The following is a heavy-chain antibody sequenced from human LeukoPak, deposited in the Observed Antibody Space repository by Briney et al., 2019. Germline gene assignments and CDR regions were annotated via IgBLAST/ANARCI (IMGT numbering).Heavy chain of an antibody. V-gene: IGHV4-59*08. CDR1: GGSLSPYS. CDR3: ARLDSGDHGNIPH. CDR2: IYHTGTT. Sequence: SETLSLTCTVSGGSLSPYSWTWIRQPPGKGREWIGYIYHTGTTRYNPSLNSRVTISVETSKNQFSLRLNSVTAADTAIYYCARLDSGDHGNIPHWGQGTLVTVSS. D-gene: IGHD1-26*01. J-gene: IGHJ1*01.